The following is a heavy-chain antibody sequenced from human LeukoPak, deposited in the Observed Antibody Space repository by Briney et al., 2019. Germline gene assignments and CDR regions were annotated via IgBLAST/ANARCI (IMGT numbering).Heavy chain of an antibody. CDR2: ITGSGGAT. CDR1: GFTFSNYA. Sequence: PGGPLRLSCAASGFTFSNYAMSWVRQAPGKGLEWVSAITGSGGATYYADSVKGRFSISRDNSKNTLYLHMNTLRAEDTAVYYCANRRSYDGGPFDYWGQGALVTVSS. CDR3: ANRRSYDGGPFDY. D-gene: IGHD5-12*01. J-gene: IGHJ4*02. V-gene: IGHV3-23*01.